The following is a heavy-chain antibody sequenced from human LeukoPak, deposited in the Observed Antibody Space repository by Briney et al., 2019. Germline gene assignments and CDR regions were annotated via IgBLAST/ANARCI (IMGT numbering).Heavy chain of an antibody. CDR2: IRRGTNSYTS. Sequence: GGSLGLSCAASGFSFSDYILEWLRPAPGKGLEWVGPIRRGTNSYTSEYTASVKGRFIIFRDDSQNSLYLHMNSLKTEDTAVYHCTRGGGEGGKSAFDIWGQGTIVTVSS. J-gene: IGHJ3*02. D-gene: IGHD3-16*01. V-gene: IGHV3-72*01. CDR1: GFSFSDYI. CDR3: TRGGGEGGKSAFDI.